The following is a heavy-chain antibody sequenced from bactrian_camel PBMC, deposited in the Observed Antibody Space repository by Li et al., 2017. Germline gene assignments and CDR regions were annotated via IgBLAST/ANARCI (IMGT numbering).Heavy chain of an antibody. CDR2: IDDVGSI. J-gene: IGHJ4*01. CDR3: AAQPGLRVVNNRKMYMRAENFNY. V-gene: IGHV3S53*01. Sequence: VQLVESGGGSAQAGGSLRLSCVVSGDTYTNYCMGWFRQAPGKEREGVAVIDDVGSINYAESVKGRFTISKDNAKATLYLQMNSLKPEDTAMYYCAAQPGLRVVNNRKMYMRAENFNYWGQGTQVTVS. CDR1: GDTYTNYC. D-gene: IGHD5*01.